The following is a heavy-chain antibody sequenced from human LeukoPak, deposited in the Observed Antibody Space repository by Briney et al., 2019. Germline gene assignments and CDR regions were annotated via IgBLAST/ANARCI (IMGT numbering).Heavy chain of an antibody. Sequence: SETLSLTCTVSGGSVGRGGYYWSWIRQHPGKGLEWIGNIYNSGNTYYNPSLKSRITISVDTSKNQFSLKLRSVTAADTAVYYCAVYVDYGFDPWGQGTLVTVSS. CDR1: GGSVGRGGYY. CDR3: AVYVDYGFDP. CDR2: IYNSGNT. J-gene: IGHJ5*02. V-gene: IGHV4-31*03. D-gene: IGHD4-17*01.